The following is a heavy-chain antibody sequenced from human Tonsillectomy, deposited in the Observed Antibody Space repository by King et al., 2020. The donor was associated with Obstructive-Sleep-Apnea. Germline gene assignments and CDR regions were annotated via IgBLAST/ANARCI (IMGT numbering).Heavy chain of an antibody. Sequence: VQLVESGGGVVQPGRSLRLSCAASGFTFSSYAMHWVRQAPGKGLEGVAGISYDGSNKYYADSVKGRFTISRDNSKNTLYLQMNSLRAEDTAVYYCARVGSRGAFDIWGQGTMVTVSS. CDR1: GFTFSSYA. CDR3: ARVGSRGAFDI. D-gene: IGHD2-15*01. J-gene: IGHJ3*02. V-gene: IGHV3-30-3*01. CDR2: ISYDGSNK.